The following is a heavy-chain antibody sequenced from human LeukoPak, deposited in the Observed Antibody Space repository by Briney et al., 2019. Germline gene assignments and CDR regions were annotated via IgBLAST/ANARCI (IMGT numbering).Heavy chain of an antibody. Sequence: PGRSLRLSCAASGFTFSSYGMHWVRQAPGKGLEWVATISGNGENTFYADSLKGRFSISRDNSKNTVFLQMNRLRAEDTAVYYCASNMFRGPQYFDYWGPGTRVTVSS. CDR3: ASNMFRGPQYFDY. V-gene: IGHV3-23*01. CDR2: ISGNGENT. D-gene: IGHD3-10*01. CDR1: GFTFSSYG. J-gene: IGHJ4*02.